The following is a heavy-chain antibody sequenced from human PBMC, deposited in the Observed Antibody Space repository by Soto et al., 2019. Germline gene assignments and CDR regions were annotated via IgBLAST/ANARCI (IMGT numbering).Heavy chain of an antibody. CDR1: GFTFRSYG. D-gene: IGHD3-22*01. CDR3: AKGGYYDSSGYLGWLDY. V-gene: IGHV3-30*18. J-gene: IGHJ4*02. Sequence: QVQLVESGGGVVQPGRSLRLSCAASGFTFRSYGIHWVRQAPGKGLEWVAVISYDGSNRYYADSVKGRITISRDNSKNTLYLQMNSLRAEDTAVYYCAKGGYYDSSGYLGWLDYWGQGTLVTVSS. CDR2: ISYDGSNR.